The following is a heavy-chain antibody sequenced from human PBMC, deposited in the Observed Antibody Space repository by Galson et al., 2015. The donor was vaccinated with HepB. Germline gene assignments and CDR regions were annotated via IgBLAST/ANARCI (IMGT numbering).Heavy chain of an antibody. CDR1: GFTFSSYS. V-gene: IGHV3-21*01. D-gene: IGHD1-1*01. J-gene: IGHJ4*02. CDR2: ISSSSSYI. Sequence: SLRLSCAASGFTFSSYSMNWVRQAPGKGLEWVSSISSSSSYIYYADSVKGRFTISRDNAKNSLYLQMNSLRAEDTAVYYCARRDKRYNWNDFDYWGQGTLVTVSS. CDR3: ARRDKRYNWNDFDY.